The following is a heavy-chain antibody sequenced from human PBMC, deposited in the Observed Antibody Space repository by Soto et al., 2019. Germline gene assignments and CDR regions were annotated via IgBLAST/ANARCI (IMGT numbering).Heavy chain of an antibody. V-gene: IGHV3-33*05. CDR3: ARWGTTGGLDV. D-gene: IGHD3-16*01. CDR2: TSYDGSNN. Sequence: QVQLVESGGGVVQPGTSLRLSCVGSGFTFRSYVIHWVRQAPGKGLEWVALTSYDGSNNFYGDSVKGRFTISRDNSRNTGELQVGSLRLEDTALYYCARWGTTGGLDVWGQGTLVSVSS. CDR1: GFTFRSYV. J-gene: IGHJ4*02.